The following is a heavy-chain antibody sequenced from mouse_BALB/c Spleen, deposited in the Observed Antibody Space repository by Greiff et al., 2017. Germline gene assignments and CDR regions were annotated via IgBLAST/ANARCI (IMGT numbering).Heavy chain of an antibody. Sequence: VKLMESGAELVRPGTSVKVSCKASGYAFTNYLIEWVKQRPGQGLEWIGVINPGSGGTNYNEKFKGKATLTADKSSSTAYMQLSSLTSDDSAVYFCAREDYDYGGFAYWGQGTLVTVSA. D-gene: IGHD2-4*01. CDR3: AREDYDYGGFAY. V-gene: IGHV1-54*01. CDR1: GYAFTNYL. CDR2: INPGSGGT. J-gene: IGHJ3*01.